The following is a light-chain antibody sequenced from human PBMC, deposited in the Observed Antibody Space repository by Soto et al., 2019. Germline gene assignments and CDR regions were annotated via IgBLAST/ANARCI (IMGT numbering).Light chain of an antibody. J-gene: IGKJ5*01. CDR1: QSFSSW. CDR3: QQYYSYPPT. V-gene: IGKV1-5*01. CDR2: AAS. Sequence: DIQMTQSPSTLSASVGDRVIITCRASQSFSSWLAWYQQKPGKAPKLLIYAASSLQSGVPSRFSGSGSGTDFTLTISCLQSEDFATYYCQQYYSYPPTFGQGTRLEIK.